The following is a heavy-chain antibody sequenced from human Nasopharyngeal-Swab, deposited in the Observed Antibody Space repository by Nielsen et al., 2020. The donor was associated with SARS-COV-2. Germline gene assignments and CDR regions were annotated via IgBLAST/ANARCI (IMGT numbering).Heavy chain of an antibody. V-gene: IGHV3-23*01. CDR2: ISGSGGST. D-gene: IGHD6-13*01. J-gene: IGHJ6*02. CDR3: AKDLPKQQLAQYYYYGMDV. CDR1: GFTFSSYA. Sequence: GGSLRLSCAASGFTFSSYAMSWVRQAPGKGLEWVSAISGSGGSTYYADSVKGRFTISRDNSKNTLYLQMNGLRAEDTAVYYCAKDLPKQQLAQYYYYGMDVWGQGTTVTVSS.